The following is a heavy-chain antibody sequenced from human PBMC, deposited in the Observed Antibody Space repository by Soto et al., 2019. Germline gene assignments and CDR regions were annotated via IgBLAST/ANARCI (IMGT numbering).Heavy chain of an antibody. CDR2: IIPIFGTA. CDR3: ARGNEAAAGTEYYYYGMDV. V-gene: IGHV1-69*01. J-gene: IGHJ6*02. CDR1: GGTFSSYA. D-gene: IGHD6-13*01. Sequence: QVQLVQSGAEVKKPGSSVKVSCKASGGTFSSYAISWVRQAPGQGLEWMGGIIPIFGTANYAQKFQGRVTITADESTSTAYMELSSLRSEDTAVYYCARGNEAAAGTEYYYYGMDVWGQGTTVTVSS.